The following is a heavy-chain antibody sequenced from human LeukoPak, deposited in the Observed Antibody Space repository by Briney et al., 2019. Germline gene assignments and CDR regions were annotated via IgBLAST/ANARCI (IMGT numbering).Heavy chain of an antibody. CDR1: GFTFSSYA. J-gene: IGHJ4*02. CDR2: ITSSGAAT. D-gene: IGHD3-22*01. CDR3: AKDRPNYYGSNGHYYKLNGDC. Sequence: GGSLRLSCAASGFTFSSYAMSWVRQAPGKGLEWGSSITSSGAATYYADSVKGRFTISRDNSYNTLYLQMNSLRAEDTAVYYCAKDRPNYYGSNGHYYKLNGDCWGQGTLVTVSS. V-gene: IGHV3-23*01.